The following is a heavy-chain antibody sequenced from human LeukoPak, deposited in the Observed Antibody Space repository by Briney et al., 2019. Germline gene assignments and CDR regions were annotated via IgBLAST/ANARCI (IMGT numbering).Heavy chain of an antibody. Sequence: GGSLRLSCAASGFTVSSNFMSWVRQAPGKGLEWVSVMSSGGSTYYADSAKDRFTISRDNTRNTLYLQMNSLRAEDTAVYYCARRNVVDRTNDHWGQGTLVTVSS. CDR3: ARRNVVDRTNDH. D-gene: IGHD2/OR15-2a*01. CDR1: GFTVSSNF. J-gene: IGHJ5*02. CDR2: MSSGGST. V-gene: IGHV3-66*01.